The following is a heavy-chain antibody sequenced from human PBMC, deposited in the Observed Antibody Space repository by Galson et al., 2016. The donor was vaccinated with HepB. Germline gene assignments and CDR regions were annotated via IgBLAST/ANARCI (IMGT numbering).Heavy chain of an antibody. J-gene: IGHJ4*02. V-gene: IGHV4-31*03. CDR2: IYSSENA. CDR1: GVSISSRGYY. Sequence: TLSLTCTVSGVSISSRGYYWSWIRQHPEKGLEWIGYIYSSENAFYNPSLKSRGIISVDTSRNQFSLKLSSVTAAGTAVYYCAVSGRYNGLIDDWGQGTLVTVSS. CDR3: AVSGRYNGLIDD. D-gene: IGHD5-24*01.